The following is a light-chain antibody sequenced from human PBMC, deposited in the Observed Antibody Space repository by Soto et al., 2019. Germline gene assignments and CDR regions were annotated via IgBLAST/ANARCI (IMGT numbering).Light chain of an antibody. Sequence: PVLTQPASVSGSPGQSITLSCTLTSSDVGSYNLVSWYQQHPGKAPKLMIYEGSKRPSGVSNRFSGSKSGNTASLTISGLQAEDEADYYCCSYAGSSTFLYVLGTVTK. V-gene: IGLV2-23*03. CDR2: EGS. CDR3: CSYAGSSTFLYV. J-gene: IGLJ1*01. CDR1: SSDVGSYNL.